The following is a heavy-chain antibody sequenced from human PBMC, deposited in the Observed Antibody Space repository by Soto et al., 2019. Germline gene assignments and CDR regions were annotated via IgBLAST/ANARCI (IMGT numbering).Heavy chain of an antibody. CDR1: GYTFTSYA. CDR2: INAGNGNT. CDR3: AGQTPYSTTRHDAFDI. J-gene: IGHJ3*02. Sequence: ASVKVSCKASGYTFTSYAMHWVRQAPGQRLEWMGWINAGNGNTKYSQKFQGRVTITRDTSASTAYMELSSLRSEDTAVYYCAGQTPYSTTRHDAFDIWGQGTMVTVSS. D-gene: IGHD2-2*01. V-gene: IGHV1-3*01.